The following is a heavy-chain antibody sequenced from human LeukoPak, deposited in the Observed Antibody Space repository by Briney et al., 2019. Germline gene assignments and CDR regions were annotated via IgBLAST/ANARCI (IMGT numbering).Heavy chain of an antibody. J-gene: IGHJ5*02. CDR3: ATGGFWFDP. V-gene: IGHV4-38-2*01. CDR2: IYHSGST. Sequence: SETLSLTRAVSGYSISSGYYWGWIRQPPGKGLEWIGSIYHSGSTYYNPSLKSRVTISVDTSKNQFSLKLSSVTAADTAVYYCATGGFWFDPWGQGTLVTVSS. CDR1: GYSISSGYY. D-gene: IGHD2-15*01.